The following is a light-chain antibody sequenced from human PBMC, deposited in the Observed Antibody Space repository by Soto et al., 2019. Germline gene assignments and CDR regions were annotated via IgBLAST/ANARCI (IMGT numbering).Light chain of an antibody. Sequence: DIQMTQSPSTLSASVGDRVTITCRASQSISTWLAWYQQKSGRAPKLLIYSASSLQNGAPSRFTGSGSGTDYTLTITSLQPDDTAIYYCQQARSFPLTFGGGTKVDIK. V-gene: IGKV1-12*01. CDR2: SAS. J-gene: IGKJ4*01. CDR3: QQARSFPLT. CDR1: QSISTW.